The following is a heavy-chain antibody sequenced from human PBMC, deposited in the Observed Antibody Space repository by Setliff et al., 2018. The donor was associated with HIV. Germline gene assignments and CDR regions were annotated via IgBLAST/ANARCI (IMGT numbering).Heavy chain of an antibody. V-gene: IGHV4-34*01. J-gene: IGHJ6*03. CDR3: ARGGQYYNFWSGYYPIGVYYYYYMDV. D-gene: IGHD3-3*01. CDR1: GGSFSGYY. Sequence: PSETLSLTCAVYGGSFSGYYWSWIRQPPGKGLEWIGEINHSGSTNYKPSLKSRVTISVDTSKDQFSLKLSSVTAADTAVYYCARGGQYYNFWSGYYPIGVYYYYYMDVWGKGTTVTVSS. CDR2: INHSGST.